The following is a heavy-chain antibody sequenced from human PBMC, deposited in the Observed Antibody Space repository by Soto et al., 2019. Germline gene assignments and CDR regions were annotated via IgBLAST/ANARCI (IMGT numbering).Heavy chain of an antibody. V-gene: IGHV4-34*01. CDR1: GGSFSGYY. CDR2: INHSGGT. CDR3: ARGFPFDSSGYHLDY. J-gene: IGHJ4*02. D-gene: IGHD3-22*01. Sequence: SETLCLTCAVYGGSFSGYYWNWIRQPPGKGLEWIGEINHSGGTNFNPSLKSRVTISVDTSKNQFSLKLSSVTAADTAVYYCARGFPFDSSGYHLDYWGQGTLVTVS.